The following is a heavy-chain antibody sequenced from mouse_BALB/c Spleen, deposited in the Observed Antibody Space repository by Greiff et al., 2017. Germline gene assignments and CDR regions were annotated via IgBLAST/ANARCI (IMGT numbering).Heavy chain of an antibody. CDR2: ISCYNGAT. J-gene: IGHJ1*01. V-gene: IGHV1S34*01. Sequence: LVKPGASVKISCKASGYSFTGYYMHWVKQSHGKSLEWIGYISCYNGATSYNQKFKGKATFTVDTSSSTAYMQFNSLTSEDSAVYYCARVDGSSYWYFDVWGAGTTVTVSS. CDR3: ARVDGSSYWYFDV. D-gene: IGHD1-1*01. CDR1: GYSFTGYY.